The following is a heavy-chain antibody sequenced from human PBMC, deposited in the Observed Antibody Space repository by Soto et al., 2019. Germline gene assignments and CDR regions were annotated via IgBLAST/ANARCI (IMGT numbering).Heavy chain of an antibody. CDR3: ARGSRTGTTGYYFDY. Sequence: PSETLSLTCTGSGGSISSYYWSWIRRPPGKGLEWIGYIYYSGSTYYNPSLKSRVTISVDTSKNQFSLRLTSMTAVDTAVYYCARGSRTGTTGYYFDYWGQGMLVTVSS. D-gene: IGHD1-1*01. CDR1: GGSISSYY. V-gene: IGHV4-59*01. CDR2: IYYSGST. J-gene: IGHJ4*02.